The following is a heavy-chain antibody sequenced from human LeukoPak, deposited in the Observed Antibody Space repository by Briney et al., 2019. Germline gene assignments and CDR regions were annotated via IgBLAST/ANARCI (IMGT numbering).Heavy chain of an antibody. D-gene: IGHD1-26*01. Sequence: PGGSLRLSCAASGFTFSTYAIHWVRQAPGKGLEWVSSISSSSSYIYYADSVKGRFTISRDNAKNSLYLQMNSLRAEDTAVYYCARGVGATTLSWFDPWGQGTLVTVSS. J-gene: IGHJ5*02. CDR3: ARGVGATTLSWFDP. CDR2: ISSSSSYI. CDR1: GFTFSTYA. V-gene: IGHV3-21*01.